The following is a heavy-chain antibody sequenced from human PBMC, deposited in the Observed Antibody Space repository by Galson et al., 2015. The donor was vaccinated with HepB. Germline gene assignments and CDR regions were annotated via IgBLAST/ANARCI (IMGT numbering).Heavy chain of an antibody. V-gene: IGHV3-33*01. Sequence: SLRLSCAASGFTFSSYGMHWVRQAPGKGLEWVAVIWYDGSNKYYADSVKGRFTISRDNSKNTLYLQMNSLRAEDTAVYYCARDWVDTYGGNSQSFDYWGQGTLVTVSS. CDR3: ARDWVDTYGGNSQSFDY. J-gene: IGHJ4*02. D-gene: IGHD4-23*01. CDR2: IWYDGSNK. CDR1: GFTFSSYG.